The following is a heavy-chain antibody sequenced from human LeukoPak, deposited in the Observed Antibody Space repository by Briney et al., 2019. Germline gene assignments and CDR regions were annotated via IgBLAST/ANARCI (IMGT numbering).Heavy chain of an antibody. CDR1: GFTFSSYA. J-gene: IGHJ3*02. Sequence: GGSLRLSCAASGFTFSSYAMNWVRQAPGKGLEWLSTISGGTTNTNYADSVNGRFTISRDNSKNTLYLQMNSLRVDDTAVYYCAKSIGNGYGFRAFDIWGQGTMVTVSS. D-gene: IGHD5-18*01. CDR3: AKSIGNGYGFRAFDI. CDR2: ISGGTTNT. V-gene: IGHV3-23*01.